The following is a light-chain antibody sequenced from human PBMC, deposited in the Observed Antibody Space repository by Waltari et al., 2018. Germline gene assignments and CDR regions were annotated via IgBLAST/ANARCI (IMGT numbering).Light chain of an antibody. CDR3: WLDRGSGIWV. CDR1: VGPVTTPSP. Sequence: LVTQEPPLSAPPGAPVPLTSAVRVGPVTTPSPSTWYQLTPGQATRTLVYKTKTRSSGVPVRFSGYIRGNKAALTITGAQADDDSDYYCWLDRGSGIWVFGGGTKLTVL. J-gene: IGLJ3*02. V-gene: IGLV8-61*01. CDR2: KTK.